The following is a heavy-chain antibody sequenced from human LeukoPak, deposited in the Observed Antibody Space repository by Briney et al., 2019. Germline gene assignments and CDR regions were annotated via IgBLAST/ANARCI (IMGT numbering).Heavy chain of an antibody. V-gene: IGHV3-23*01. Sequence: GGSLRLSCAASGFTFSSYGMSWVRQAPGKGLEWVSAISGSGGSTYYADSVKGRFTISRDNSKNTLYLQMNSLRAEDTAVYYCARRGTGYSSGWSPNYFDYWGQGTLVTVSS. CDR1: GFTFSSYG. CDR2: ISGSGGST. J-gene: IGHJ4*02. D-gene: IGHD6-19*01. CDR3: ARRGTGYSSGWSPNYFDY.